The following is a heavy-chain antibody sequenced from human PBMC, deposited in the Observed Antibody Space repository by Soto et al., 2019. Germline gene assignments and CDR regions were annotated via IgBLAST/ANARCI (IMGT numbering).Heavy chain of an antibody. J-gene: IGHJ4*02. V-gene: IGHV3-15*01. Sequence: EVQLVESGGGLVKPGGSLRLSCAASGFTFSNAWMSGVRQAPGKGLEWVGRIKSKTDGGTTDYAAPVKGRFTISRDDSKNTLYLQMNSLKTEDTAVYYCTTENYDFWSGYHPSIDYWGQGTLVTVSS. CDR3: TTENYDFWSGYHPSIDY. CDR2: IKSKTDGGTT. CDR1: GFTFSNAW. D-gene: IGHD3-3*01.